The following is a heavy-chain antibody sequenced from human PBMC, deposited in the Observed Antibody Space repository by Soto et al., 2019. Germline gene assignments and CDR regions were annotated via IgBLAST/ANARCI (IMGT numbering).Heavy chain of an antibody. Sequence: PGVSLRLSCAASGFTFSSYSMNWVRQAPGKGLEWVSSISSSSSYIYYADSVKGRFTISRDNAKNSLYLQMNSLRAEDAAVYYCARGIHYYDSSGYHGYWGQGTLVTVSS. CDR1: GFTFSSYS. V-gene: IGHV3-21*01. CDR2: ISSSSSYI. CDR3: ARGIHYYDSSGYHGY. D-gene: IGHD3-22*01. J-gene: IGHJ4*02.